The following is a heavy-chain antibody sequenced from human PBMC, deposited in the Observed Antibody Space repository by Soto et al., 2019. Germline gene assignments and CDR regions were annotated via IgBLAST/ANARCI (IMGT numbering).Heavy chain of an antibody. J-gene: IGHJ3*02. CDR3: ARRYGSCFDI. CDR1: GGSISSYY. CDR2: IYYSGST. Sequence: QVQLQESGPGLVKPSETLSLTCTVSGGSISSYYWSWIRQPPGKGLEWIGYIYYSGSTNYNPSLKSRDTISVDTSKNQFSLKLSSGTAADTAVYYCARRYGSCFDIWGQGTMVTVSS. D-gene: IGHD3-10*01. V-gene: IGHV4-59*08.